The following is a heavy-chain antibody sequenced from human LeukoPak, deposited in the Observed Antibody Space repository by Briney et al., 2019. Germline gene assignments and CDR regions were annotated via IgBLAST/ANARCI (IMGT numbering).Heavy chain of an antibody. CDR2: ISYDGSNK. Sequence: GRSLRLSCAASGFTFSSYAMHWVRQAPGKGLEWEAVISYDGSNKYYADSVKGRFTISRDNSKNTLYLQMNSLRAEDTAVYYCAGYSLYYFDYWGQGTLVTVSS. J-gene: IGHJ4*02. CDR1: GFTFSSYA. CDR3: AGYSLYYFDY. V-gene: IGHV3-30*04. D-gene: IGHD5-18*01.